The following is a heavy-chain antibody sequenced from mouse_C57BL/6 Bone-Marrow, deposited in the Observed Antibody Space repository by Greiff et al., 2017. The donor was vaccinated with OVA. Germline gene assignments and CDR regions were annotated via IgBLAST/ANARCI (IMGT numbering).Heavy chain of an antibody. CDR2: IHPNSGST. CDR1: GYTFTSYW. CDR3: ARDGNYRNYYAMDY. Sequence: QVQLQQPGAELVKPGASVKLSCKASGYTFTSYWMHWVKQRPGQGLEWIGMIHPNSGSTNYNEKFKSKATLTVDKSSSTAYMQLSSLTSEDSAVYFCARDGNYRNYYAMDYWGQGTSVTVSS. D-gene: IGHD2-1*01. J-gene: IGHJ4*01. V-gene: IGHV1-64*01.